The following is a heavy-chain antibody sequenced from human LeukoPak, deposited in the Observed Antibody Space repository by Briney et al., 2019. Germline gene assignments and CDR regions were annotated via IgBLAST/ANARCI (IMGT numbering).Heavy chain of an antibody. CDR1: GFTFSSYE. CDR3: AREASYYYGSGYAFDI. CDR2: ISSSGSTI. V-gene: IGHV3-48*03. Sequence: GGSLRLSCAASGFTFSSYEMNWVRQAPGKGLEWGSYISSSGSTIYYADSVKGRFTISRDNAKNSLYLQMNSLRAEDTAVYYCAREASYYYGSGYAFDIWGQGTMVTVSS. D-gene: IGHD3-10*01. J-gene: IGHJ3*02.